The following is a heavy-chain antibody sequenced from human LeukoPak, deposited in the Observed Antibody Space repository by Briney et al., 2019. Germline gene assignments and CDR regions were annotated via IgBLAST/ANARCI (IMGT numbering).Heavy chain of an antibody. CDR2: IDARGDT. J-gene: IGHJ3*02. CDR1: GFTFSIYD. V-gene: IGHV3-13*04. Sequence: GGSLRLSCAASGFTFSIYDMHWVRQVTGKGLEWVSGIDARGDTYYAVSVKGRFTISRENAKNSLYLQMNSLRAGDTAVYYCARVGSGWSHDAFDIWGQGTMVTVSS. CDR3: ARVGSGWSHDAFDI. D-gene: IGHD6-19*01.